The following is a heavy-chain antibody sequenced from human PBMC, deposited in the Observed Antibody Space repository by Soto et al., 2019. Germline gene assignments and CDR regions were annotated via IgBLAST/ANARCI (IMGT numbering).Heavy chain of an antibody. D-gene: IGHD6-13*01. J-gene: IGHJ6*01. CDR2: IYYSGST. CDR3: ARIKRGIAAAGTPDYYYYGMDV. Sequence: SETLSLTCTVSGGSISSYYWSWIRQPPGKGLEWIGYIYYSGSTNYNPSLKSRVTISVDTSKNQFSLKLSSVTAADTAVYYCARIKRGIAAAGTPDYYYYGMDVWGQGTTVTVS. V-gene: IGHV4-59*08. CDR1: GGSISSYY.